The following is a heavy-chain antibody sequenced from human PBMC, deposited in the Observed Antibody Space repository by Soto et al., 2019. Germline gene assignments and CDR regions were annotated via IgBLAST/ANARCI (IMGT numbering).Heavy chain of an antibody. J-gene: IGHJ6*02. D-gene: IGHD3-3*01. CDR3: ARDQKIFGLDIVRGMDV. CDR2: VSDDGSNK. CDR1: GFTFSSYA. Sequence: QVQLVESGGGVVQPGRSVRLSCEAPGFTFSSYAIHWVRQAPGKGLEWVAVVSDDGSNKHYADSVKGRFTISRDNSKNTLFLQLNILRPEDTAVYYCARDQKIFGLDIVRGMDVWGQGTTVTVSS. V-gene: IGHV3-30-3*01.